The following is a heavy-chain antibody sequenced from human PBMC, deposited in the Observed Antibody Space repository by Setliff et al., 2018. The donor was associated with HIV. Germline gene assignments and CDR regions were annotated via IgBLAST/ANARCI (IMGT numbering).Heavy chain of an antibody. Sequence: ASVKVSCKASGYTFSSYGISWVRQAPGQGLEWMGWISASNGYTDYAQKFRDRVTLTTDTSTSTAYMELRSLRSDDTAVYYCASLGDEYYDSSGYPDAFDIWGQGTMVTVSS. CDR2: ISASNGYT. V-gene: IGHV1-18*01. CDR1: GYTFSSYG. D-gene: IGHD3-22*01. J-gene: IGHJ3*02. CDR3: ASLGDEYYDSSGYPDAFDI.